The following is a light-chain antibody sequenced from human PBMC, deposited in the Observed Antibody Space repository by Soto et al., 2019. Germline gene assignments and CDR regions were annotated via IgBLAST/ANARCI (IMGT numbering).Light chain of an antibody. Sequence: DIQLTQSPSFLSASVGDRVTITCRASQGISSYLAWYQQKPGKAPKLLIYAASTLQSGVPSRFSGSRSGTEFTLTISSLQPEDFATYYRQQLNSYPGTFGQGTKVEIK. CDR1: QGISSY. CDR3: QQLNSYPGT. CDR2: AAS. J-gene: IGKJ1*01. V-gene: IGKV1-9*01.